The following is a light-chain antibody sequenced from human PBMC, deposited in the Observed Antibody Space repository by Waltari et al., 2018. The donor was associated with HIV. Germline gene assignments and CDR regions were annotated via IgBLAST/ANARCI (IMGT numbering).Light chain of an antibody. J-gene: IGKJ4*01. Sequence: DIVMTQSPEFLAVSLGERATVNCKASQSLLYNSKNMNYLAWYQQKPGQPPKMLIYWVSTRESGVPDRFIGNGSGTDFTLTISSLQAEDVAVYYCQQYYSTPPHTFGGGTKVDLK. V-gene: IGKV4-1*01. CDR3: QQYYSTPPHT. CDR1: QSLLYNSKNMNY. CDR2: WVS.